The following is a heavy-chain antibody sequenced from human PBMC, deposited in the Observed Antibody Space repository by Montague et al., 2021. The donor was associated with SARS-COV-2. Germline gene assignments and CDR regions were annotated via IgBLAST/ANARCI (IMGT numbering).Heavy chain of an antibody. Sequence: SETLSLTCTVSGVSVTDYYWSWIRHPPGKGLEWVGDVLYNKGTNFNPSLKSRVAISVDTSKNQFSLRLTSVTAADTAFYYCVRHRHYDDLNGPPDFWDQGTLVTVSS. D-gene: IGHD3-9*01. J-gene: IGHJ4*02. CDR3: VRHRHYDDLNGPPDF. V-gene: IGHV4-59*08. CDR1: GVSVTDYY. CDR2: VLYNKGT.